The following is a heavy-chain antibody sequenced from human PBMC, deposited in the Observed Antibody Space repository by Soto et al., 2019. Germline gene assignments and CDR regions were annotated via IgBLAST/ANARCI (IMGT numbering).Heavy chain of an antibody. J-gene: IGHJ6*02. V-gene: IGHV4-61*01. CDR2: ISDTGSG. D-gene: IGHD5-12*01. Sequence: QVQLQESGPGLVKPSETLSLTCTVSGGSVISGSYYWSWIRQPPGKGLEWVGCISDTGSGDYHHSLKSRVTISVHTSKRQFSLRLNSVTAADTAVYYCARAHSGYDPLGMDVWGQGTTVTVSS. CDR3: ARAHSGYDPLGMDV. CDR1: GGSVISGSYY.